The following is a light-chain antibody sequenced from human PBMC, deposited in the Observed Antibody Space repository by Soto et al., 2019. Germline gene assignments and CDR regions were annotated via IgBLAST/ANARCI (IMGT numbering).Light chain of an antibody. J-gene: IGKJ5*01. Sequence: DIVLTQYPGTLSLSPGERATLSCRASQSVSSSYLAWYHQKPAQAXXLLIYGASSRATGIPDRFSGNASGTDFTLTIRSLEPEDFGFFYCQQLFDWPKITFGHGTRLDIK. V-gene: IGKV3D-20*02. CDR2: GAS. CDR3: QQLFDWPKIT. CDR1: QSVSSSY.